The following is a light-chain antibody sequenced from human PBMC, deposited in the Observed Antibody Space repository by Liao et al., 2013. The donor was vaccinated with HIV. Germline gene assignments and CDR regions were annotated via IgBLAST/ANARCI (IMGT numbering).Light chain of an antibody. CDR1: NIGGKS. V-gene: IGLV3-21*01. J-gene: IGLJ1*01. CDR2: YDN. Sequence: SYELTQPPSVSVAPGRTATITCGGDNIGGKSVHWYQQKPGQAPVLVIYYDNEWPSGIPDRFSGSNSGSTATLTISGTQAIDEADYYCQTWDSITASTVFGAGTKVTVL. CDR3: QTWDSITASTV.